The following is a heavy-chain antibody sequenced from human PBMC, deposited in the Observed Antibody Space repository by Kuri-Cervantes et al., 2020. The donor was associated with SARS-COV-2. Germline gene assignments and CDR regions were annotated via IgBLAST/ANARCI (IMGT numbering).Heavy chain of an antibody. Sequence: GGSLRLSCVASGFTFSGYGMHWVRQAPGKGLEWVAVISYDGSARYYADSVKGRFTISRDNSKNTLYLQLNSLTPEDTAVYYCARAAQGDYGDYWGQGTLVTVSS. CDR2: ISYDGSAR. J-gene: IGHJ4*02. V-gene: IGHV3-30*03. CDR1: GFTFSGYG. D-gene: IGHD4-17*01. CDR3: ARAAQGDYGDY.